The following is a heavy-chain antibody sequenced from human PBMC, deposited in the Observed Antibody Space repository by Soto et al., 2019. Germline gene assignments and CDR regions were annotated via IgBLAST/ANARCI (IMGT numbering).Heavy chain of an antibody. V-gene: IGHV3-30-3*01. CDR3: ARTDYGSGSYPDY. CDR2: ISYDGSNK. CDR1: GFTFSSYA. D-gene: IGHD3-10*01. J-gene: IGHJ4*01. Sequence: QVQLVESGGGVVQPGRSLRLSCAASGFTFSSYAMQWVRQAPGKGLAWVAVISYDGSNKYSADSVKGRFTISRDNSKNTMYLQLTSMRSEDKAVYYCARTDYGSGSYPDYWGHGTLVSVSS.